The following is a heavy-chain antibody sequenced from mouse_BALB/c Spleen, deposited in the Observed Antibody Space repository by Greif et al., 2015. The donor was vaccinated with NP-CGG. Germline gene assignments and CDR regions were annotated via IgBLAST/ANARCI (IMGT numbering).Heavy chain of an antibody. J-gene: IGHJ2*01. CDR2: IDPENGDT. Sequence: EVQLQQSGAELVRSGASVKLSCTASGFNIKDYYMHWVKQRPEQGLEWIGWIDPENGDTEYAPKFQGKATMTADTSSNTAYLQLSCLTSEDTAVYYCNAEGYWGQGTTLTVSS. CDR3: NAEGY. CDR1: GFNIKDYY. V-gene: IGHV14-4*02.